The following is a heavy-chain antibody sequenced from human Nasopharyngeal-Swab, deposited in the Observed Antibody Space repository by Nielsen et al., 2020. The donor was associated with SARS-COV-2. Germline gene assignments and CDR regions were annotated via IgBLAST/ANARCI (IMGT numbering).Heavy chain of an antibody. CDR3: AREGMIAVAGPIDY. CDR2: ISSSGTSI. D-gene: IGHD6-19*01. V-gene: IGHV3-48*04. CDR1: GFTFSSYS. J-gene: IGHJ4*02. Sequence: GVLKISCAASGFTFSSYSMNWVRQAPGKGLEWVSYISSSGTSIDYADSVKGRFTISRDNAKNSLYLQMNSLRAEDTAVYYCAREGMIAVAGPIDYWGQGTLVTVSS.